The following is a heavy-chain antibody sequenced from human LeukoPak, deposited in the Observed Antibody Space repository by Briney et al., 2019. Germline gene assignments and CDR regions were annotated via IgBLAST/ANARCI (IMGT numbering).Heavy chain of an antibody. CDR1: GGSITRGDYY. J-gene: IGHJ5*02. V-gene: IGHV4-30-4*01. CDR2: IYYTGST. D-gene: IGHD3-22*01. CDR3: ARRRSGSGLFDP. Sequence: SETLSLTCTVSGGSITRGDYYWSWIRQPPGKGLEWIGYIYYTGSTYFTPSLQSRVTISRDTPKNQFSLKLSSVTAADTAVYYCARRRSGSGLFDPWGQGTLVTVSS.